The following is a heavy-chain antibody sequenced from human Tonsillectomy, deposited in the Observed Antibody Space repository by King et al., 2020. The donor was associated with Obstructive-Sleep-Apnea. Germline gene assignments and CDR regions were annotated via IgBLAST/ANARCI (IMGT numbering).Heavy chain of an antibody. CDR1: GYSFTDYW. J-gene: IGHJ6*02. D-gene: IGHD3-10*01. CDR3: ARPRFGDFYYAMDV. Sequence: DVQLVESGADVKKPGESLRISCKVSGYSFTDYWISWVRQMPGKGLEWMGRIDPSDSYTNYSPSFQGHVTISADKSISTAYLEWSSLKASDTAMYYCARPRFGDFYYAMDVWGQGTTVTVSS. V-gene: IGHV5-10-1*03. CDR2: IDPSDSYT.